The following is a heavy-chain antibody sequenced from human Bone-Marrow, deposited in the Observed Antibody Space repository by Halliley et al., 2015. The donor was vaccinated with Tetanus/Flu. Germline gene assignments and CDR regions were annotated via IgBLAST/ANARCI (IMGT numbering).Heavy chain of an antibody. CDR3: ARAAAEGEFWSVPLFLCSGMDV. J-gene: IGHJ6*02. D-gene: IGHD3-3*01. V-gene: IGHV4-31*02. CDR2: SGST. Sequence: SGSTPYTPSLRGRFSISVDTSKNQFPLKLSSLTAAATAVYYCARAAAEGEFWSVPLFLCSGMDVWGQGTTVTVSS.